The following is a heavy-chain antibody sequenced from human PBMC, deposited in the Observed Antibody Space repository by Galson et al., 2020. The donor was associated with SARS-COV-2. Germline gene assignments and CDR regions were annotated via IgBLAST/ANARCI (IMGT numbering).Heavy chain of an antibody. D-gene: IGHD1-20*01. V-gene: IGHV3-74*01. CDR3: VRGGGLTRSPAFDI. CDR1: GFTFSSYW. CDR2: INDDGSGT. J-gene: IGHJ3*02. Sequence: SCAASGFTFSSYWMHWVRQAPGKGLAWVSRINDDGSGTDYADSVKGRFTISRDNAKNTLYLQRSSLRAEDRAVYYCVRGGGLTRSPAFDICVHGTVVTVSS.